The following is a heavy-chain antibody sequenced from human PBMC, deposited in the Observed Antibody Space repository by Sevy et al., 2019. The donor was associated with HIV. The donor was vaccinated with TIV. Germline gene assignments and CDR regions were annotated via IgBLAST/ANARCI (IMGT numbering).Heavy chain of an antibody. Sequence: GGSLRLSCAASGFTFSDYWMSWVRQAPEKGLEWVANIKQDGSKKYYVDSVKGRFIMSRDNPKNSLYLEMNSLRAEDTAVYYCARLKLHYDPYYFDLWGQGTLVTVSS. CDR2: IKQDGSKK. V-gene: IGHV3-7*01. CDR3: ARLKLHYDPYYFDL. D-gene: IGHD3-16*01. CDR1: GFTFSDYW. J-gene: IGHJ4*02.